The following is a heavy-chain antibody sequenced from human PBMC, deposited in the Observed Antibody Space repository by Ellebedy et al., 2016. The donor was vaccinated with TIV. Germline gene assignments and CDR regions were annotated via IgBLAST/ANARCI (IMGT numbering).Heavy chain of an antibody. D-gene: IGHD4-17*01. J-gene: IGHJ4*02. CDR2: INAGNGNT. Sequence: ASVKVSCKASGYTFTSYDINWVRQATGQGLEWMGWINAGNGNTKYSQKFQGRVTITRDTSASTAYMELSSLRSEDTAAYYCATDRAYGDHAFDNWGQGTLVTVSS. CDR3: ATDRAYGDHAFDN. V-gene: IGHV1-3*01. CDR1: GYTFTSYD.